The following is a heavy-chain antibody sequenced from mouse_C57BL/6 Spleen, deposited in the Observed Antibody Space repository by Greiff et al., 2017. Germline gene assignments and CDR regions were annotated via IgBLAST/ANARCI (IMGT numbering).Heavy chain of an antibody. D-gene: IGHD1-1*01. CDR2: IDPNSGGT. V-gene: IGHV1-72*01. J-gene: IGHJ3*01. CDR1: GYTFTSYW. Sequence: QVQLKQPGAELVKPGASVTLSCKASGYTFTSYWMHWVKQRPGRGLEWIGRIDPNSGGTKYNEKFKSKATLTVDKPSSTAYMQLSSLTSEDSAVYYCARGTTVVARGFAYWGQGTLVTVSA. CDR3: ARGTTVVARGFAY.